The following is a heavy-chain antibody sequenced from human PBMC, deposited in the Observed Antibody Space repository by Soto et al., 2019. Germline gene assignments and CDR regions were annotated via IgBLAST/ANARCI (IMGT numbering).Heavy chain of an antibody. CDR3: AREGALRYGGNSDYYYDMDV. D-gene: IGHD4-17*01. V-gene: IGHV4-59*02. CDR2: MYFGGSF. Sequence: PSETLSLTCTVSGDSVSTGYWSWIRQPPGKGLDWIGFMYFGGSFNYNPSLTSRVTISVETSKNQFSMKMTSVTAAGTAVYYCAREGALRYGGNSDYYYDMDVWGQGTTVTVSS. J-gene: IGHJ6*02. CDR1: GDSVSTGY.